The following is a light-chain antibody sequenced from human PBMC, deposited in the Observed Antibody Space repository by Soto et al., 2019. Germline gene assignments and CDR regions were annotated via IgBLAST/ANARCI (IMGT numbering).Light chain of an antibody. CDR3: QLYSSSLWT. CDR2: AAS. J-gene: IGKJ1*01. Sequence: EIVLTQSPGTLSLSPEERATLSCRASQSVSSSCLAWYQQKPGQAPRLLIYAASSRATGIPDRFSGSGSGTDFTLTISRLEPEDFAVYYCQLYSSSLWTFGQGTKVEIK. CDR1: QSVSSSC. V-gene: IGKV3-20*01.